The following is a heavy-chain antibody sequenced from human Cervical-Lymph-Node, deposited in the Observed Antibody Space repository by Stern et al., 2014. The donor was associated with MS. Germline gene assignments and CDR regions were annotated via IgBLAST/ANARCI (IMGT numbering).Heavy chain of an antibody. J-gene: IGHJ4*02. V-gene: IGHV4-30-4*01. Sequence: QLQLQESGPGLVKPSQTLSLTCTVSGGSISSGDYYWSWIRQPPGKGLEWIGYIYYSGSTYYNPSLKSRVTISVDTSKNQFSLKLSPVTAADTAVYYCARGRRGSSSSFNYWGQGTLVTVSS. CDR3: ARGRRGSSSSFNY. D-gene: IGHD6-6*01. CDR2: IYYSGST. CDR1: GGSISSGDYY.